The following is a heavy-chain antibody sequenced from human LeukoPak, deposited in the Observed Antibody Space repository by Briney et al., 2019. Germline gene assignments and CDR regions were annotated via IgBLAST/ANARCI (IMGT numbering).Heavy chain of an antibody. CDR1: GFTFSSYG. J-gene: IGHJ4*02. Sequence: GGSLRLSCAASGFTFSSYGMHWVRQAPGKGLEWVSSISSSSSYIYYADSVKGRFTISRDNAKNSLYLQMNSLRAEDTAVYYCARDRDSSGSPTFDYWGQGTLVTVSS. V-gene: IGHV3-21*01. D-gene: IGHD3-22*01. CDR3: ARDRDSSGSPTFDY. CDR2: ISSSSSYI.